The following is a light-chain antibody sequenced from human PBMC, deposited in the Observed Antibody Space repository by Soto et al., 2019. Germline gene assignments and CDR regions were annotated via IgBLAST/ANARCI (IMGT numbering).Light chain of an antibody. CDR2: EVS. J-gene: IGLJ1*01. Sequence: QSALTRPASVSGSPGQSITISCTGASSDVGNYKYVSWYQQHPGKAPKLMIYEVSNRPSGVSNRFSGSKSGNTASLTISGLQAEDDTDYYCFSYTSSGTYVFGTGTKVTVL. V-gene: IGLV2-14*01. CDR3: FSYTSSGTYV. CDR1: SSDVGNYKY.